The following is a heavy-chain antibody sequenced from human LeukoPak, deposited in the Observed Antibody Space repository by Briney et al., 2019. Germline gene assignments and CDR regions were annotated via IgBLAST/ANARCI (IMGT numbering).Heavy chain of an antibody. Sequence: SGTLSLTCTVSGGSISSSSYYWGWIRQPPGKGLEWIGSIYYSGSTYYNPSLKSRVTISVDTSKNQFSLKLSSVTAADTAVYYCASGWRMNKYYFDYWGQGTLVTVSS. CDR1: GGSISSSSYY. J-gene: IGHJ4*02. D-gene: IGHD2-8*01. V-gene: IGHV4-39*07. CDR2: IYYSGST. CDR3: ASGWRMNKYYFDY.